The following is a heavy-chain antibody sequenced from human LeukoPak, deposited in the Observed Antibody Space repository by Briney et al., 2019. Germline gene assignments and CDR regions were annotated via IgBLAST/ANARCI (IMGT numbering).Heavy chain of an antibody. CDR2: ISSSGSTI. CDR1: GFTFSSYE. J-gene: IGHJ1*01. D-gene: IGHD3-22*01. CDR3: ARGGYDSSGYYLEYFQH. V-gene: IGHV3-48*03. Sequence: GGSLRLSCAASGFTFSSYEMNWVRQAPGKGLEGVSYISSSGSTIYYADSVKGRFTISRDNAKNSLYLQMNSLRAEDTAVYYCARGGYDSSGYYLEYFQHWGQGTLVTVSS.